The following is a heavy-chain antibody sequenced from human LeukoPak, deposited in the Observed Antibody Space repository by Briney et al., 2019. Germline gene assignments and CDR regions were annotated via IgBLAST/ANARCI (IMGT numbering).Heavy chain of an antibody. V-gene: IGHV4-30-4*08. CDR3: ARDRIGVGATSENWFDP. CDR1: GGSNSSGDYY. Sequence: KSSETLSLTCTVSGGSNSSGDYYWSWIRQPPGKGLEWIGYIYYSGSTYYNPSLKSRVTISVDTSKNQFSLKLSSVTAADTAVYYCARDRIGVGATSENWFDPWGQGTLVTVSS. CDR2: IYYSGST. J-gene: IGHJ5*02. D-gene: IGHD1-26*01.